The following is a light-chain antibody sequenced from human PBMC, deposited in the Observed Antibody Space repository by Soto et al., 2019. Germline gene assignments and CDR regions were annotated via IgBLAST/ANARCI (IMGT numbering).Light chain of an antibody. V-gene: IGKV3-20*01. CDR2: GAS. Sequence: IVLAQSPGTVSLSPGERATRSCRASQSVSSRLAWYQQKPGQAPRLLISGASSRATGIPDRFSGSGCGADFTLPISRLEPEDFALDYCKQHVPSAITFGQGTRLEIK. J-gene: IGKJ5*01. CDR3: KQHVPSAIT. CDR1: QSVSSR.